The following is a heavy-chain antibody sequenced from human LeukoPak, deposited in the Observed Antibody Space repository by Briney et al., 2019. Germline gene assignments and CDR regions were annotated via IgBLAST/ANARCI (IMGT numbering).Heavy chain of an antibody. D-gene: IGHD2-21*02. CDR2: IIPILGIA. Sequence: VASVKVSCKASGGTFSSYAISWERQAPGQGLEWMGRIIPILGIANYAQKFQGRVTITADKSTSTAYMELSSLRSEDTAVYYCARSVGIVVVTAMPYFDYWGQGTLVTVSS. V-gene: IGHV1-69*04. CDR3: ARSVGIVVVTAMPYFDY. CDR1: GGTFSSYA. J-gene: IGHJ4*02.